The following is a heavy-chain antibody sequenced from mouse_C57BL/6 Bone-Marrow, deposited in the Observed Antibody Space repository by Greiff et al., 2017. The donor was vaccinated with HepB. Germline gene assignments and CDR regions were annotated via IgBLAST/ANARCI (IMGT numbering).Heavy chain of an antibody. J-gene: IGHJ3*01. CDR3: ARSDSSGSFAY. V-gene: IGHV5-15*01. Sequence: EVKLMESGGGLVQPGGSLKLSCAASGFTFSDYGMAWVRQAPRKGPEWVAFISNLAYSIYYADTVTGRFTISRENAKNTLYLEMSSLRSEDTAMYYCARSDSSGSFAYWGQGTLVTVSA. D-gene: IGHD3-2*02. CDR2: ISNLAYSI. CDR1: GFTFSDYG.